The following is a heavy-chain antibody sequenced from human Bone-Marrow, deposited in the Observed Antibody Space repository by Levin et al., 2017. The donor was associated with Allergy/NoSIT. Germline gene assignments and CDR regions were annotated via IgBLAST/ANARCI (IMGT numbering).Heavy chain of an antibody. CDR1: GFTFSSYA. CDR2: IAYDGSDQ. J-gene: IGHJ4*02. V-gene: IGHV3-30-3*01. Sequence: GESLKISCAASGFTFSSYAMHWVRRAPGKGLDWVALIAYDGSDQFYADSVKGRFTISRDDSKNTLYLQLNSLRAEDTAVYYCARDFQEVRGVITHLFDSWGQGTLVTVSS. D-gene: IGHD3-10*01. CDR3: ARDFQEVRGVITHLFDS.